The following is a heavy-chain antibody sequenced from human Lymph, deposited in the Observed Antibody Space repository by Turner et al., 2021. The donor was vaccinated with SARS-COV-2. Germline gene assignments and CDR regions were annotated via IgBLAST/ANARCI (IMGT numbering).Heavy chain of an antibody. V-gene: IGHV3-30-3*01. CDR3: ARDFPPQDGYNPAGGFDI. J-gene: IGHJ3*02. CDR1: GFTFSNYD. CDR2: ISYDGSNK. Sequence: QVHLVNSGGGVVQPGSSLRLSGASSGFTFSNYDIHWVRQAPGKGLEWVAVISYDGSNKFYADSVKGRFTISRDNSKNTLYLQMNSLRAEDTAVYYCARDFPPQDGYNPAGGFDIWGQGTMVSVSS. D-gene: IGHD5-12*01.